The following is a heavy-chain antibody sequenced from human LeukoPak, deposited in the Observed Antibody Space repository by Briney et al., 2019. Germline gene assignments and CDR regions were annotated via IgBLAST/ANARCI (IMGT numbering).Heavy chain of an antibody. J-gene: IGHJ4*02. CDR1: GGPISRSNFF. V-gene: IGHV4-39*01. Sequence: NASETLSLTCTVSGGPISRSNFFWGWIRQPPGKGLEWIGSIYYSGNTYYNPSLKSRLTIAVDTSRNQFSLKMSSVTAADTAVYYRAAVGDNGGYFPFDYWGQGTLVTVSS. CDR3: AAVGDNGGYFPFDY. CDR2: IYYSGNT. D-gene: IGHD4-17*01.